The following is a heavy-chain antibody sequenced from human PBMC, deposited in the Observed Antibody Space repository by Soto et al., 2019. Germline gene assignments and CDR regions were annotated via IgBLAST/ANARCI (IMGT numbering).Heavy chain of an antibody. J-gene: IGHJ4*03. CDR1: GFAFDDYA. D-gene: IGHD3-10*01. Sequence: GGSLRLSCAGSGFAFDDYAMQWVRQAPGKGLEGVSSISWNSGNIGYADSVKGRFTISRDNAKNSLFLQMKSLRPEDTAVYYFAKDLEVVRGGNPDWGQGTLVTVSS. CDR2: ISWNSGNI. CDR3: AKDLEVVRGGNPD. V-gene: IGHV3-9*01.